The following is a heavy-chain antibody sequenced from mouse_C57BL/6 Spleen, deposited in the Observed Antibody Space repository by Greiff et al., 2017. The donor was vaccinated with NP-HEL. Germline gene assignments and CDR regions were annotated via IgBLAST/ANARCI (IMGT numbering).Heavy chain of an antibody. V-gene: IGHV1-15*01. CDR2: IDPETGGT. J-gene: IGHJ3*01. CDR3: TSEAY. CDR1: GYTFTDYE. Sequence: VKLMESGAELVRPGASVTLSCKASGYTFTDYEMHWVKQTPVHGLEWIGAIDPETGGTAYNQKFKGKAILTADKSSSTAYMELRSLTSEDSAVYYCTSEAYWGQGTLVTVSA.